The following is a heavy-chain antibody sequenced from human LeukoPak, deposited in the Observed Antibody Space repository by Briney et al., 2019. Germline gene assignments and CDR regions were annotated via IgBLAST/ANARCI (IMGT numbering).Heavy chain of an antibody. Sequence: GGSLRLSCAASGFTFSSYSMNWVRHAPGKGLVWVSRINSDGSSTSYADSVKGRFTISRDNAKNTLYLQMNSLRAEDTAVYYCARGDLGAFDIWGQGTMVTVSS. D-gene: IGHD2-21*02. CDR2: INSDGSST. CDR1: GFTFSSYS. CDR3: ARGDLGAFDI. V-gene: IGHV3-74*01. J-gene: IGHJ3*02.